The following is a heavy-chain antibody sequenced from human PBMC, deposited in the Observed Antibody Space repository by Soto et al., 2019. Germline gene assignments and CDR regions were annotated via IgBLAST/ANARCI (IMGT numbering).Heavy chain of an antibody. CDR1: GFTFSSYA. Sequence: GGSQRLSCAASGFTFSSYAMSWVRQAPGKGLEWVSAISGSGGSTYYADSVKGRFTISRDNSKNTLYLQMNSLRAEDTAVYYCAKVLHSGNSSSWRTGYYYYGMDVWGQGTTVTVSS. CDR2: ISGSGGST. V-gene: IGHV3-23*01. J-gene: IGHJ6*02. CDR3: AKVLHSGNSSSWRTGYYYYGMDV. D-gene: IGHD6-13*01.